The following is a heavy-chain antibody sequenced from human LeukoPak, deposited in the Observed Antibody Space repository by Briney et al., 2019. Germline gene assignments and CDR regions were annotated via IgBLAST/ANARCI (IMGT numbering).Heavy chain of an antibody. V-gene: IGHV4-34*01. D-gene: IGHD4-17*01. J-gene: IGHJ3*02. CDR1: GGSFSGYY. CDR2: ISHSGST. Sequence: SETLSLTCAVYGGSFSGYYLSWIRKPPGKGLEWIGEISHSGSTNYNPSLKSRVTISVDTSKNQFSLKLSSVTAADTAVYYCARVTTVTGGAFDIWGQGTMVTVSS. CDR3: ARVTTVTGGAFDI.